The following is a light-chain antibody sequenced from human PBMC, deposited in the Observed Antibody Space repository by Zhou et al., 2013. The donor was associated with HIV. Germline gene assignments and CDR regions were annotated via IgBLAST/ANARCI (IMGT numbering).Light chain of an antibody. J-gene: IGKJ2*01. Sequence: DIQMTQSPSSLSASVGDRVAITCRASQSINSYLNWYQQKPGKAPKLLIYAASSLQSGVPSRFSGSTSETDFTLTINSLQPEDFATYYCQQSYTTPYTFGQGTKLEIK. CDR1: QSINSY. V-gene: IGKV1-39*01. CDR3: QQSYTTPYT. CDR2: AAS.